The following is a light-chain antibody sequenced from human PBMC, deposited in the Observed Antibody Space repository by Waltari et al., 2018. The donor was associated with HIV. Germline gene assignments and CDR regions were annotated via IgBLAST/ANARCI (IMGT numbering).Light chain of an antibody. V-gene: IGLV1-51*01. CDR1: TPNIRHNY. J-gene: IGLJ2*01. Sequence: QSVLTHPTSVSAAPGQKVTISCPGITPNIRHNYLSWYQQLPGTAPKLLIYDNNKPPSGIPDRFSCSKSGTSVTLGITGLQTGDEADYYCGTWDSSLSALVFGGGTKLTVL. CDR2: DNN. CDR3: GTWDSSLSALV.